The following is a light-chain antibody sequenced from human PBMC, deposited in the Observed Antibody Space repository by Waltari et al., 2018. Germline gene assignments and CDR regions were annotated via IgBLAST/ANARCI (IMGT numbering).Light chain of an antibody. Sequence: DIQMTQSPSTLSASIVDRVTITCRASQSVRRWLAWYQQKPGKAPTLLISKTSTLETGVPSRFSGSGSGTEFTLTVSSLQPGDFATYFCQQYNTSPYTFAQGTKL. CDR3: QQYNTSPYT. CDR1: QSVRRW. J-gene: IGKJ2*01. CDR2: KTS. V-gene: IGKV1-5*03.